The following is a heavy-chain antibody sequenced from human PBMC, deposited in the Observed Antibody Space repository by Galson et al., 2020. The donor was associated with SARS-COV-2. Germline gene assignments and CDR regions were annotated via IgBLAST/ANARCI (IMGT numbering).Heavy chain of an antibody. CDR3: ARQGVNMIVLVTVPGWYFDL. D-gene: IGHD3-22*01. V-gene: IGHV4-38-2*02. Sequence: SETLSPTCTVPGYSVSTTNYWGWVRQPPGRGLEWIGRDSPSGTTYSNPPLKSRVTISVDTSKNQFSLRLDSVTAAATALYYCARQGVNMIVLVTVPGWYFDLWGRGTLVTVSS. CDR2: DSPSGTT. CDR1: GYSVSTTNY. J-gene: IGHJ2*01.